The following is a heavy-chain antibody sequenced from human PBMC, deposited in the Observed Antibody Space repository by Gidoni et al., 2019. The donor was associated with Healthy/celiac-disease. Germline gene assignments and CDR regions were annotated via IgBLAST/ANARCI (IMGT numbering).Heavy chain of an antibody. CDR1: GGNVSSYS. V-gene: IGHV1-69*01. CDR3: APTVTTWPNWFDP. D-gene: IGHD4-17*01. Sequence: QVQLVQSGAEGKKPGSSVKGSCKAEGGNVSSYSISWVRQAPGQGLEWMGGIIPIFGTANYAQKFQGRVTITAVESTSTAYMELSSLRSEDTAVYYCAPTVTTWPNWFDPWGQGTLVTVSS. J-gene: IGHJ5*02. CDR2: IIPIFGTA.